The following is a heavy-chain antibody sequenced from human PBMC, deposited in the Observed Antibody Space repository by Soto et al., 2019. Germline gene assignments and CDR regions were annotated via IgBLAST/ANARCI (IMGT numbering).Heavy chain of an antibody. CDR3: ARGGQYDILLRYFAMDV. D-gene: IGHD1-26*01. Sequence: QVQLVESGGGVVQPGTSLRLSCVASGFTFNKFDMHWIRQTPDKRLQWVAFIAYDGINKYYTGSVKGRFTVSRDNSKSTVSLQMNTLGLEDTATYFCARGGQYDILLRYFAMDVWGLGTTVSISS. CDR1: GFTFNKFD. V-gene: IGHV3-30-3*01. J-gene: IGHJ6*02. CDR2: IAYDGINK.